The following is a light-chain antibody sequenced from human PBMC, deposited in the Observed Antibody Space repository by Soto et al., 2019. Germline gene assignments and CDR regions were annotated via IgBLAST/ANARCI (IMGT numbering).Light chain of an antibody. V-gene: IGLV1-51*01. CDR3: AGWDGSLKGFV. CDR1: SSNIGGNS. Sequence: QSVLTQPPSVSAAPGQRVTISCSGSSSNIGGNSVSWYQQLPGTAPKLLIYDDDKRPSGIPDRFSGSKSGTSATLGISGLQSEDEAEYFCAGWDGSLKGFVFGTGTKVTV. J-gene: IGLJ1*01. CDR2: DDD.